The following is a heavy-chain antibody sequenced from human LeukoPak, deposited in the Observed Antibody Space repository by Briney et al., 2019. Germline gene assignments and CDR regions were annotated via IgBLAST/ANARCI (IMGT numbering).Heavy chain of an antibody. CDR3: ARLVGYYDSSGYYSRAYYFDY. CDR1: GYSFTSYW. Sequence: GESLKISCKGSGYSFTSYWIGWVRQMPGKGLEWMGIIYPGDSDTRYSPSFQGQVTISADKSIGTAYLQWSSLKASDTAMYYCARLVGYYDSSGYYSRAYYFDYWGQGTLVTVSS. V-gene: IGHV5-51*01. D-gene: IGHD3-22*01. CDR2: IYPGDSDT. J-gene: IGHJ4*02.